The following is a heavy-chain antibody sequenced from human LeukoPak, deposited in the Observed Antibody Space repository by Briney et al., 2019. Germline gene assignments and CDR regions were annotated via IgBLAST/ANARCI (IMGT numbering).Heavy chain of an antibody. CDR3: ATDLRTVTTFGHYYHGMDD. D-gene: IGHD4-17*01. CDR2: IKSKADGATT. CDR1: GFAFRDAW. J-gene: IGHJ6*02. V-gene: IGHV3-15*01. Sequence: PGGSLRLSCAASGFAFRDAWMNWVRQAPGKGLYWVGRIKSKADGATTGYGTTVKGRFTISRDDSKTTFYLQMESLKTEDTGVYYCATDLRTVTTFGHYYHGMDDWGQGTTVTVSS.